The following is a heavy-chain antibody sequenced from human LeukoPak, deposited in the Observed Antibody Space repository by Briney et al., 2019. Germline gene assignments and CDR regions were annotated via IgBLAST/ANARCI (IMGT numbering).Heavy chain of an antibody. CDR2: IYYSGSP. J-gene: IGHJ4*02. V-gene: IGHV4-39*07. D-gene: IGHD5-12*01. Sequence: SETLSLTCTVSGGSISSNTYYWGWIRQPPGKGLEWIGSIYYSGSPYYNPSLKSRVTISVDTSKNQFSLKLSSVTAADTAVYYCARYFSGYDNYFDYWGQGTLVTVSS. CDR3: ARYFSGYDNYFDY. CDR1: GGSISSNTYY.